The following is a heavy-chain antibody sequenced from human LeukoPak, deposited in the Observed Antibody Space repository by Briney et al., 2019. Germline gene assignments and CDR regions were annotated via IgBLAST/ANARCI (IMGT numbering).Heavy chain of an antibody. CDR2: ISYDGSNK. J-gene: IGHJ4*02. V-gene: IGHV3-30*18. Sequence: SGGSLRLSCAASGFTFSSYGMHWVRQAPGKGLEWVAVISYDGSNKYYADSVKGRFTISRDNSKNTLYLQMNSLRAEDTAVYYCAKLRPLGIVGSKGRYFDYWSQGTLVTVSS. CDR3: AKLRPLGIVGSKGRYFDY. D-gene: IGHD1-26*01. CDR1: GFTFSSYG.